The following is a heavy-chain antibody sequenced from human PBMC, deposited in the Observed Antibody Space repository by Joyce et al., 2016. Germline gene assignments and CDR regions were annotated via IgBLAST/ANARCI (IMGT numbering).Heavy chain of an antibody. V-gene: IGHV1-69*11. CDR1: EDTFSTDT. CDR3: AKQGATGWIDP. J-gene: IGHJ5*02. D-gene: IGHD5-12*01. Sequence: QEQLLQSGAEVKKPGSSVKVSCKPSEDTFSTDTFTWVRQAPGQGFEWMGKIVPLLVTADYAQKFQGRVTISADESTRTVYMELNPLTSEDTALYYCAKQGATGWIDPWGQGTLVTVSS. CDR2: IVPLLVTA.